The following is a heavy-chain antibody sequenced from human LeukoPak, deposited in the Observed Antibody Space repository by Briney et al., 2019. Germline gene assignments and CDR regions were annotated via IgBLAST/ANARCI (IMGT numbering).Heavy chain of an antibody. CDR1: GGTFSSYA. CDR3: ARADYDILTGYLPVDYFDY. D-gene: IGHD3-9*01. CDR2: IIPILGIA. V-gene: IGHV1-69*04. J-gene: IGHJ4*02. Sequence: ASVKVSCKASGGTFSSYAISWVRQAPGQGLEWMGRIIPILGIANYAQKFQGRVTITADKSTSTAYMELSSLRSEDTAVYYCARADYDILTGYLPVDYFDYWGQGTPVTVSS.